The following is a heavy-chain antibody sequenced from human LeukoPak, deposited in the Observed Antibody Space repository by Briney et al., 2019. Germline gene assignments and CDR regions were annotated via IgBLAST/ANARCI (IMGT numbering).Heavy chain of an antibody. CDR3: ARVTMIVGYDY. J-gene: IGHJ4*02. CDR2: ISSSSSYI. CDR1: GFTFSSYS. D-gene: IGHD3-22*01. Sequence: GSLRLSCAASGFTFSSYSMNWVRQAPGKGLEWVSSISSSSSYIYYADSVKGRFTISRDNAKNSLYLQMNSLRAEDTAVYYCARVTMIVGYDYWGQGTLVTVSS. V-gene: IGHV3-21*01.